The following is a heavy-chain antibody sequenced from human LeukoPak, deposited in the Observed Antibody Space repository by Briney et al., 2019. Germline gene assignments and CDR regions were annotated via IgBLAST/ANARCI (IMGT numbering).Heavy chain of an antibody. J-gene: IGHJ5*02. Sequence: GGSLRLSCAASGFTFSSYAMSWVRQAPGKGLEWVANIKPDGSEKYYVDSVKGRFTISRDNAKNSLYLQMNSLRAEDTAVYYCVNGYCSGGSCYSDDWFDPWGQGTLVTVSS. CDR3: VNGYCSGGSCYSDDWFDP. V-gene: IGHV3-7*03. CDR2: IKPDGSEK. CDR1: GFTFSSYA. D-gene: IGHD2-15*01.